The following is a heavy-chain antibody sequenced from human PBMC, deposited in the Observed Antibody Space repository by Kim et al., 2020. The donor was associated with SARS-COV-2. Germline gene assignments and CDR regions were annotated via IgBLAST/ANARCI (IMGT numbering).Heavy chain of an antibody. CDR1: GYTLTKLA. J-gene: IGHJ4*02. D-gene: IGHD2-21*02. CDR3: IIDKSGRDWDIR. Sequence: ASVKVSSKLSGYTLTKLAIHWVRQAPGKGLEWMGNFDPENGERIYAQQFQGRFTMTEDTSTDTAFMELNSLTSEDAAVYYCIIDKSGRDWDIRWGQGTLV. CDR2: FDPENGER. V-gene: IGHV1-24*01.